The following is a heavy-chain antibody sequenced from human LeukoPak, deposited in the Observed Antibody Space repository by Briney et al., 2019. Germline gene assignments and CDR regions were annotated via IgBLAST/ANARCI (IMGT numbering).Heavy chain of an antibody. V-gene: IGHV3-30*03. J-gene: IGHJ5*02. CDR1: GFTFSSYG. Sequence: GGSLRLSCAASGFTFSSYGMHWVRQAPGKGLEWVAVMSYDGSNKYYADSVKGRFTISRDNAKNSLYLQMNSLRAEDTAVYYCARERGPSIVVVTVRNWFDPWGQGTLVTVSS. D-gene: IGHD2-21*02. CDR3: ARERGPSIVVVTVRNWFDP. CDR2: MSYDGSNK.